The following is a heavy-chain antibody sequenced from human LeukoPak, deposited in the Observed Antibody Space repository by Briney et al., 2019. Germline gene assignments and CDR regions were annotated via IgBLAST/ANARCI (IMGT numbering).Heavy chain of an antibody. D-gene: IGHD6-6*01. J-gene: IGHJ3*02. V-gene: IGHV4-39*07. Sequence: SETLSLTCTVSGGSISSSSYYWGWIRQPPGKGLEWIGSIYYSGSTYYNPSLKSRVTISVDTSKNQFSLKLSSVTAADTAVYYCARINQQLGAFDIWGQGTMVTVSS. CDR3: ARINQQLGAFDI. CDR2: IYYSGST. CDR1: GGSISSSSYY.